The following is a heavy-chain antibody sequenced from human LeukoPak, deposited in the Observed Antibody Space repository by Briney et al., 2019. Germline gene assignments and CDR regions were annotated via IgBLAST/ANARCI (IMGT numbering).Heavy chain of an antibody. D-gene: IGHD5-24*01. J-gene: IGHJ2*01. V-gene: IGHV3-74*01. CDR1: GFTFSNYW. Sequence: GGSLRLSCAASGFTFSNYWMHWVRQAPGKGLVWVSRINNDGRSTDYADSVKGRFTSSRDNAKNTLYLQMNSLRAEDTAVYYCARRSMAYWYFDLWGRGTLVTVSS. CDR3: ARRSMAYWYFDL. CDR2: INNDGRST.